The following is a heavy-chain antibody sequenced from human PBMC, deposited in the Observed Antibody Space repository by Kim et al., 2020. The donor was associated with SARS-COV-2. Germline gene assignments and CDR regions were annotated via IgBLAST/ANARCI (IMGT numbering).Heavy chain of an antibody. D-gene: IGHD1-26*01. J-gene: IGHJ4*02. V-gene: IGHV4-4*07. CDR3: ARVGIVGATTYYFDY. Sequence: PSLKSRVPSSVDTSKNQFSLKLSSVTAAATAVYYCARVGIVGATTYYFDYWGQGTLVTVSS.